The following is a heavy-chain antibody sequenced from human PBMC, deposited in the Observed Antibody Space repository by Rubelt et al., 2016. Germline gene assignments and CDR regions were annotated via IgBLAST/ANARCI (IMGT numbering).Heavy chain of an antibody. CDR2: ITGSGATT. J-gene: IGHJ4*02. CDR1: GFTFSNYA. Sequence: EVQLVESGGGLVQPGGSLRLSCAASGFTFSNYAMSWVRQAPGKGLEWVSVITGSGATTYYADSVKGRFTITRDNAKNSLYLQMNSLRDEDTAVYYCARWTQWLEVYYFDYWGQGTLVTVSS. D-gene: IGHD6-19*01. V-gene: IGHV3-23*04. CDR3: ARWTQWLEVYYFDY.